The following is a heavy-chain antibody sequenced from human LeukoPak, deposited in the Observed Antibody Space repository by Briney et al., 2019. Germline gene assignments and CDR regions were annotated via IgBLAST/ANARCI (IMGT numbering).Heavy chain of an antibody. V-gene: IGHV3-53*01. CDR2: IYSGGST. Sequence: GSLRHSCAASGFTVSSNYMSWVRQAPGKGLEWVSVIYSGGSTYYADSVKGRFTISRDNSKNTLYLQMNSLRAEDTAVYYCAREYCSSTSCYNWFDPWGQGTLVTVSS. CDR3: AREYCSSTSCYNWFDP. J-gene: IGHJ5*02. CDR1: GFTVSSNY. D-gene: IGHD2-2*01.